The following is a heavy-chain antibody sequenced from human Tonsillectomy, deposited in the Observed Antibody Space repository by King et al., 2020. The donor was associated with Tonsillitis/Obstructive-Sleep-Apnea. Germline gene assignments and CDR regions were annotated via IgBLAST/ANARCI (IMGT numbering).Heavy chain of an antibody. CDR2: LDWDGEK. Sequence: VTLKESGPALMRPTQTLTLTCTFSGFSLNTNGMCVGWIRQPPGKALEWLALLDWDGEKHYSTSLQTRLTISRDTAENQVVLTMTNVNPVDTATYYCVRYYYHPSGGSWFDFWGQGTLVTVSS. V-gene: IGHV2-70*13. CDR3: VRYYYHPSGGSWFDF. J-gene: IGHJ4*02. D-gene: IGHD2-15*01. CDR1: GFSLNTNGMC.